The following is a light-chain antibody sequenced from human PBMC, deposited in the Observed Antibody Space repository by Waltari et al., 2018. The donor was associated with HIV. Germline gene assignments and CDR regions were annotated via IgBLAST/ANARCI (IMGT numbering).Light chain of an antibody. Sequence: IVMTQTPLSLPVTPGEPASISCASRQSLLDGDDGNTYLDWFLQKPGQSPQLLIYSLSYRASGVPDRFSGSGSGTNFTLKISRVEAVVSATYYCMQRIEFPITFGQGTRLEIK. V-gene: IGKV2-40*01. J-gene: IGKJ5*01. CDR3: MQRIEFPIT. CDR1: QSLLDGDDGNTY. CDR2: SLS.